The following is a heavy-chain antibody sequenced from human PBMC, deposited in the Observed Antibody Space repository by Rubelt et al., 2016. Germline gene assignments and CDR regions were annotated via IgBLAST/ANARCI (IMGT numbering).Heavy chain of an antibody. Sequence: QMQLVQSGPEVKKPGTSVKVSCKASGFTFTSSAVQWVRQARGQRLEWIGWIVVGSGNTNYARKSQERVPITGEMSTSNAYMGLGSLRSEDTAVYYCARDPSRGVVSYGMDVWGQGTTVTVSS. CDR2: IVVGSGNT. CDR1: GFTFTSSA. D-gene: IGHD3-3*01. J-gene: IGHJ6*02. CDR3: ARDPSRGVVSYGMDV. V-gene: IGHV1-58*01.